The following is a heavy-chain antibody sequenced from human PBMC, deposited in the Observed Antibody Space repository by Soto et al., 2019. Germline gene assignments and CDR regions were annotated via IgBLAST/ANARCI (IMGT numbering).Heavy chain of an antibody. CDR1: GFTVSNNY. CDR3: AREGGSSGVDY. D-gene: IGHD6-19*01. V-gene: IGHV3-53*01. CDR2: IYSGGTT. J-gene: IGHJ4*02. Sequence: EVQLVESGGGLIQPGGSLRLSCAASGFTVSNNYMSWVRQAPGKGLEWVSVIYSGGTTYYSDSVKGGFTISRDNSKNTLYLQLNSLRAKDPAVYYCAREGGSSGVDYLGEGTLVTVSS.